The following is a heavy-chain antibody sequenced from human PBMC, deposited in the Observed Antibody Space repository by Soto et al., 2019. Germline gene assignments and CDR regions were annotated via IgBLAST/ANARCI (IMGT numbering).Heavy chain of an antibody. CDR1: GFSFSSDV. CDR3: AKGWCDS. Sequence: EVRLLDSGGDLVQPGGSLRLSCAASGFSFSSDVMSWDRQAPGKGLEWVSSISGSGGGTYYADSVKGRFIISRDNSKNTLALQMNSLRVEETAVYDCAKGWCDSWGQGNLVTVSS. CDR2: ISGSGGGT. V-gene: IGHV3-23*01. J-gene: IGHJ5*01.